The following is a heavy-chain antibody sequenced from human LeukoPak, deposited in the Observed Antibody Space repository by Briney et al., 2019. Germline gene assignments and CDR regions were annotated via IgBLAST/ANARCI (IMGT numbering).Heavy chain of an antibody. D-gene: IGHD6-19*01. V-gene: IGHV4-59*08. CDR1: GGSISSYY. J-gene: IGHJ4*02. CDR2: IYYSGST. Sequence: SETLSLTCTVSGGSISSYYWSWIRQPPGKGLEWIGYIYYSGSTNYNPSLKSRVTISVDTSKNQFSLKLSSVTAADTAVYYCARAVSSGWYWYYFDYWGQGTLVTVSS. CDR3: ARAVSSGWYWYYFDY.